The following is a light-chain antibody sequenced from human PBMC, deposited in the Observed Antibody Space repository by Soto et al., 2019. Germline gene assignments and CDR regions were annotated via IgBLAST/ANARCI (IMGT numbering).Light chain of an antibody. CDR3: QQYVTSPRT. Sequence: EIVLTQSPGTLSLSPGERATLSCRASQSLRATYLAWYQQKPGQAPRLLIYGGSFRATGVPDKFSGRGSGTDFTLSISRLEPEDFAVYYCQQYVTSPRTFGQGTKVDIK. CDR1: QSLRATY. J-gene: IGKJ1*01. CDR2: GGS. V-gene: IGKV3-20*01.